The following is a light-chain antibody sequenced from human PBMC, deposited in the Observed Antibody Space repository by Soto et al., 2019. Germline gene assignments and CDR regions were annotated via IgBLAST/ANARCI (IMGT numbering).Light chain of an antibody. CDR1: SSDVGGYNY. V-gene: IGLV2-11*01. J-gene: IGLJ2*01. CDR3: CSYAGSYILI. CDR2: DVT. Sequence: QSALTQPRSVSGSPGQSVTISCTGTSSDVGGYNYVSWYQQHPGIVPKLMIFDVTKRPSGVPDRFSGSKSGNTASLTISGLQAEDEADYHCCSYAGSYILIFGGGTKLTVL.